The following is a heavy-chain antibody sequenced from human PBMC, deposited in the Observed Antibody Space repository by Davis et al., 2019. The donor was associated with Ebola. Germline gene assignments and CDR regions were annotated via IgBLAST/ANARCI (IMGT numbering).Heavy chain of an antibody. V-gene: IGHV3-48*02. D-gene: IGHD6-13*01. J-gene: IGHJ4*02. Sequence: GESLKISCAASGFTFSSYSMNWVRQAPGKGLEWVSYISSSSNTIYHADSVKGRFTISRDNAKNSLYLQMNSLRDEDTAVYYCARETGYSTSPWFDYWGQGTLVTVSS. CDR1: GFTFSSYS. CDR3: ARETGYSTSPWFDY. CDR2: ISSSSNTI.